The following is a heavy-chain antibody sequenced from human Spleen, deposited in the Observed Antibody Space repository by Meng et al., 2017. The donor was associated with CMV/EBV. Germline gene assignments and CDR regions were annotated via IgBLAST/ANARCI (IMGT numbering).Heavy chain of an antibody. CDR2: INPNSGDT. CDR1: GYTFTGYY. D-gene: IGHD2-2*01. J-gene: IGHJ3*02. CDR3: ARAFGCSSSTCYGYVFDI. Sequence: ASMKVSCKASGYTFTGYYMHWVQLAPGQGLEWMGRINPNSGDTNYAQKFQGRVTMTRDTSISTVYMELSRLRSDDTAIYYCARAFGCSSSTCYGYVFDIWGQGTVVTVSS. V-gene: IGHV1-2*02.